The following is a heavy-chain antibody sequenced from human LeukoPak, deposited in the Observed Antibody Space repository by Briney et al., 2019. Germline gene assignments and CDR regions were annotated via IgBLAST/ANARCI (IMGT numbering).Heavy chain of an antibody. Sequence: ASVKVSCKASGYTFTGYYIHWVRQAPGQGLEWMGWINPNSGGTNYAQKFQGWVIMTRDTSISTAYMELNRLRSDDTAVYYCARGDSLREGFDPWGQGTLVTVSS. CDR1: GYTFTGYY. J-gene: IGHJ5*02. CDR3: ARGDSLREGFDP. V-gene: IGHV1-2*04. D-gene: IGHD5-24*01. CDR2: INPNSGGT.